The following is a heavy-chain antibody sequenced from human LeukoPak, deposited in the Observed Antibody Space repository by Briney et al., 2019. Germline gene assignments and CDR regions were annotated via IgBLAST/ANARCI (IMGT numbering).Heavy chain of an antibody. J-gene: IGHJ5*02. V-gene: IGHV4-34*01. CDR3: ARDLYCSSTSCYWFDP. Sequence: SETLSLTCAVYGGSFSGYYWSWIRQPPGKGLEWIGEINHSGSTNYNPSLKSRVTISVDTSKNQFSLKLSSVTAADTAVYYCARDLYCSSTSCYWFDPWGQGTLVTVSS. CDR2: INHSGST. CDR1: GGSFSGYY. D-gene: IGHD2-2*01.